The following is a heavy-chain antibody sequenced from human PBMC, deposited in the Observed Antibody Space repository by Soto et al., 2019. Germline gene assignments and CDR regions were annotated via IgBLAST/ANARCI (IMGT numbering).Heavy chain of an antibody. J-gene: IGHJ4*01. Sequence: QVQLVQSGAEVKKPGSSVKVSCKASGGTFSSYTISWVRQAPGQGLEWMGRIIPILGIANYAQKFQGRVTITADKYTRTAYMELSRMRSEDTAVYYCARELEPEVHTSDPFWGHGTLVTVSS. CDR2: IIPILGIA. CDR1: GGTFSSYT. V-gene: IGHV1-69*08. CDR3: ARELEPEVHTSDPF. D-gene: IGHD2-21*02.